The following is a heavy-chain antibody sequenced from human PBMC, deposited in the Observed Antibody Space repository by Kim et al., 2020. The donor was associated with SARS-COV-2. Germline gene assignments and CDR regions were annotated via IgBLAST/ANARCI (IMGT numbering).Heavy chain of an antibody. J-gene: IGHJ3*02. V-gene: IGHV1-2*02. CDR1: GYTFTGYY. CDR2: INPNSGGT. D-gene: IGHD2-2*01. CDR3: ATDIVVVPAASDAFDI. Sequence: ASVKVSCKASGYTFTGYYMHWVRQAPGQGLEWMGWINPNSGGTNYAQKFQGRVTMTRDTSISTAYMELSWLRSDDTAVYYCATDIVVVPAASDAFDIWGQGTMVTVSS.